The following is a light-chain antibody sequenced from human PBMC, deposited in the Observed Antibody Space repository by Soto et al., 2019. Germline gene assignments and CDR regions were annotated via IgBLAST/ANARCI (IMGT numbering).Light chain of an antibody. V-gene: IGLV2-14*03. CDR3: SSYTSGSTVV. J-gene: IGLJ2*01. CDR1: RSDVGGYNY. CDR2: DVT. Sequence: QSALTQPASVSGSPGQSIAISCTGTRSDVGGYNYVSWYQHHPGKAPKLMIYDVTKRPSGGSNRFSGSKSGNTASLTISGLQADDEADYYCSSYTSGSTVVFGGGTKVTVL.